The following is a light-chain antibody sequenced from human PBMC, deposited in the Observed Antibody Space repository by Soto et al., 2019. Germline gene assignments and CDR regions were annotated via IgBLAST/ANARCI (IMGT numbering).Light chain of an antibody. Sequence: QSALTQPASVSGSPGQSITITCTGTSSDVGGYNYVSWYQQQPGKAPILMIYDVSNRPSGVSNRFSGPKSGNTGYLTISGLQAEDGAEYCCSSYPRSSTHGVFRTRTKVTLL. CDR1: SSDVGGYNY. CDR3: SSYPRSSTHGV. CDR2: DVS. V-gene: IGLV2-14*01. J-gene: IGLJ1*01.